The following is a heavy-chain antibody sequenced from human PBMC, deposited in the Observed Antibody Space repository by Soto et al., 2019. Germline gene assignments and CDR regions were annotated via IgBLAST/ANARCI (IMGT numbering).Heavy chain of an antibody. CDR2: IIPIFGTA. CDR3: ARSPLICSGGSCFSYWYFDL. D-gene: IGHD2-15*01. Sequence: QVQLVQSGAEVKKPGSSVKVSCKASGGTFSSYAISWVRQAPGQGLEWMGGIIPIFGTANYAQKFQGRVTITADESTSTAYMELSSLRSEDTAVYYCARSPLICSGGSCFSYWYFDLWGRGTLVTVSS. J-gene: IGHJ2*01. V-gene: IGHV1-69*12. CDR1: GGTFSSYA.